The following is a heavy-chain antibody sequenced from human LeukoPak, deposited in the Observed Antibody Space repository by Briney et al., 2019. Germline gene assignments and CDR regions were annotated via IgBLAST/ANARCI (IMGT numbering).Heavy chain of an antibody. J-gene: IGHJ6*02. CDR1: GFTFSSYA. CDR2: ISGSGGST. CDR3: VNVMEPYVASPWQAGVYYYYGMDV. V-gene: IGHV3-23*01. D-gene: IGHD6-13*01. Sequence: QSGGSLRLSCAASGFTFSSYAMSWVRQAPGKGLEWVSAISGSGGSTYYADSVKGRFTISRDNSKNTLYLQMNSLRAEDTAVYYCVNVMEPYVASPWQAGVYYYYGMDVWGRGTTVTVSS.